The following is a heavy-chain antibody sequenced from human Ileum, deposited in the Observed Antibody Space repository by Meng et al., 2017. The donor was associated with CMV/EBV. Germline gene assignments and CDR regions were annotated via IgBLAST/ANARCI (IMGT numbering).Heavy chain of an antibody. CDR1: GASTGSSSYY. V-gene: IGHV4-39*07. Sequence: SETLSLTCGVSGASTGSSSYYWGWIRQPPGKGLEWLGTIYYNGSTYYNSSLKSRITISVDTSKNQFSLRLTFVTVADTAVYYCARETPPSGYEVYYYYAMDVWGQGTTVTVSS. D-gene: IGHD5-12*01. CDR3: ARETPPSGYEVYYYYAMDV. CDR2: IYYNGST. J-gene: IGHJ6*02.